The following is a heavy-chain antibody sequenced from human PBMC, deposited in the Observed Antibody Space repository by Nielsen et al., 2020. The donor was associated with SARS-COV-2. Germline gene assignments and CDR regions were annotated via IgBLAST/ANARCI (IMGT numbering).Heavy chain of an antibody. Sequence: WIRQPPGKGLERVSVIYSGGSTYYADSVKGRFTISRDNSKNTLYLQMNSLRAEDTAVYYCARGEAVAGGWFDPWGQGTLVTVSS. CDR2: IYSGGST. D-gene: IGHD6-19*01. J-gene: IGHJ5*02. CDR3: ARGEAVAGGWFDP. V-gene: IGHV3-53*01.